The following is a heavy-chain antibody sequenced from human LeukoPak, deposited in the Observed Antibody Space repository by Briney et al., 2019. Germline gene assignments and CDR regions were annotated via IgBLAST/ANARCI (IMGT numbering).Heavy chain of an antibody. CDR3: ARVMGWLVLGRFDP. J-gene: IGHJ5*02. CDR1: GGSFSGYY. CDR2: INHSGST. Sequence: SETLSLTCAVYGGSFSGYYWSWIRQPPGKGLEWIGEINHSGSTNYNPSLKSRVTMSVDTSKNQFSLKLSSVTAADTAVYYCARVMGWLVLGRFDPWGQGTLVTVSS. V-gene: IGHV4-34*01. D-gene: IGHD6-19*01.